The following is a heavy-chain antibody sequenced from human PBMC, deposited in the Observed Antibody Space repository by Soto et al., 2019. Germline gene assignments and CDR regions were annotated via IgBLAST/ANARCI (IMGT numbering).Heavy chain of an antibody. CDR3: ASHXERXYYDTSGYG. J-gene: IGHJ1*01. Sequence: QFQLVQSGAEVKKPGSSVKVSCKASGGTFSNYALSWVRQAPGQGLEWMGDIIPIFGTTKNAQKFQGRVTIXAXEXXAXAXXXLXXXXXXXXAVYYCASHXERXYYDTSGYGWGQGTLVTVSS. V-gene: IGHV1-69*12. CDR2: IIPIFGTT. D-gene: IGHD3-22*01. CDR1: GGTFSNYA.